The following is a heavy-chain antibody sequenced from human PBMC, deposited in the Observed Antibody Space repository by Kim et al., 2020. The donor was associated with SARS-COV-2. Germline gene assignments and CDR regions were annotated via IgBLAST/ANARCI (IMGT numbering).Heavy chain of an antibody. Sequence: GGSLRLSCTTSGFTFGDYAISWFRQAPGKGLEWVGLIRNKAYGGTTEYAASVKGRFTISRDDSKSIAYLQMNSLKTEDTGVYYCTRDLPLGTPMVKNDY. CDR3: TRDLPLGTPMVKNDY. CDR1: GFTFGDYA. D-gene: IGHD5-18*01. V-gene: IGHV3-49*03. CDR2: IRNKAYGGTT. J-gene: IGHJ4*01.